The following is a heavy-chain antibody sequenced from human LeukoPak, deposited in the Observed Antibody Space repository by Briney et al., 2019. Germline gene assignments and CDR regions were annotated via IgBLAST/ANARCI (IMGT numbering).Heavy chain of an antibody. V-gene: IGHV1-2*02. CDR3: VRASRGWSFYS. CDR1: GFSFTGYY. D-gene: IGHD6-19*01. CDR2: VNPNSGDT. J-gene: IGHJ4*02. Sequence: ASVKVSCMTSGFSFTGYYIHWVRQAPGQGLDYMGWVNPNSGDTDYPQRFQGRVSMTRDTSISTAYMEVSRLTSDDTDVYYCVRASRGWSFYSWGQGTLVTVSS.